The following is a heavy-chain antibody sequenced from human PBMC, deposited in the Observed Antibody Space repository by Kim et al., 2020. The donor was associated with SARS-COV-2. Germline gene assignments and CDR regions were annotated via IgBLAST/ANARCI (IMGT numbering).Heavy chain of an antibody. V-gene: IGHV3-30*18. D-gene: IGHD3-22*01. CDR2: ISYDGSNK. Sequence: GGSLRLSCAASGFTFSSYGMHWVRQAPGKGLEWVAVISYDGSNKYYADSVKGRFTISRDNSKNTLYLQMNSLRTEDTAVYYCAKGIRDSSGDCNYYYGMDVWGQGATVTVSS. CDR3: AKGIRDSSGDCNYYYGMDV. J-gene: IGHJ6*02. CDR1: GFTFSSYG.